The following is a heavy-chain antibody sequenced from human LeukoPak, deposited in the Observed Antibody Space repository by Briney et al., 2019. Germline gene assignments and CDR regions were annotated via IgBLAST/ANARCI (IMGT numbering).Heavy chain of an antibody. CDR2: ISPSGGST. CDR3: AREAQGEYSSSSGWFDP. CDR1: GYTFTGYY. V-gene: IGHV1-46*01. D-gene: IGHD6-6*01. Sequence: GASVKVSCKASGYTFTGYYMHWVRQAPGQGLEWMGIISPSGGSTSYAQKFQGRVTMTRDTSTSTVYMELSSLRSEDTAVYYCAREAQGEYSSSSGWFDPWGQGTLVTVSS. J-gene: IGHJ5*02.